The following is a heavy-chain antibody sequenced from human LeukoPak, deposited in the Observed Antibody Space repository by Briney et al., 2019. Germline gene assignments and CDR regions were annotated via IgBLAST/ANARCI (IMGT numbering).Heavy chain of an antibody. V-gene: IGHV4-59*08. CDR1: GGSISTYY. J-gene: IGHJ4*02. CDR2: IYYSGST. Sequence: NPSETLSLTCTVSGGSISTYYWSWLRQPPGKGLEWIGYIYYSGSTNYNPSPKSRVTISVDTSKNQFSLKLSSVTAADTAVYYCARRQPTEMATMAFDYWGQGTLVTVSS. D-gene: IGHD5-24*01. CDR3: ARRQPTEMATMAFDY.